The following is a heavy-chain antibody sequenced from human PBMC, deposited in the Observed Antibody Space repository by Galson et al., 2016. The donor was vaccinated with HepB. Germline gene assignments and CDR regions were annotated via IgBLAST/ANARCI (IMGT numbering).Heavy chain of an antibody. CDR3: ARHLNYGSYYFDY. V-gene: IGHV4-39*01. J-gene: IGHJ4*02. Sequence: LSLTCTVSGGSISSSSYYWGWIRQPPGKGLEWVGSINYSGSTYYNPSLKSRVTISVDTSKNQFSLELSSVTAADTAVYYCARHLNYGSYYFDYWGLGTLVTVSS. D-gene: IGHD4-17*01. CDR2: INYSGST. CDR1: GGSISSSSYY.